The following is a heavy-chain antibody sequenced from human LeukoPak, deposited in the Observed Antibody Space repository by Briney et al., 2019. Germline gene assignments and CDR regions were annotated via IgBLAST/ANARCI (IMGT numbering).Heavy chain of an antibody. CDR2: INAGNGNT. D-gene: IGHD4-17*01. V-gene: IGHV1-3*01. J-gene: IGHJ4*02. CDR1: GYTFTSYA. CDR3: ARDWVTTGFDY. Sequence: ASVNVSCKASGYTFTSYAMHWVRQAPGQRLEWMGWINAGNGNTEYSQKFQGRVTITRDTSASTAYMELSSLRSEDTAVYYCARDWVTTGFDYWGQGTLVTVSS.